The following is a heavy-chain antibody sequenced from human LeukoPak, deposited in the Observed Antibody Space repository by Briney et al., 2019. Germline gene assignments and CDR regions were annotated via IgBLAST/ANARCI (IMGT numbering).Heavy chain of an antibody. V-gene: IGHV3-21*01. CDR3: ARGHTGRYGAFDI. J-gene: IGHJ3*02. CDR2: ISSSSSYI. Sequence: GGSLRLSCAASGFTFSSYSMNWVRQAPGKGLEWVSSISSSSSYIYYADSVKGRFTISRDNAKNSLYLQMNNLRAEDTAVYYCARGHTGRYGAFDIWGQGTMVTVSS. CDR1: GFTFSSYS. D-gene: IGHD1-26*01.